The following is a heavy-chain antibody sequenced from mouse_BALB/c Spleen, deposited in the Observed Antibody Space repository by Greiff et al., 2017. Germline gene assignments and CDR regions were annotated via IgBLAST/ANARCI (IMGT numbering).Heavy chain of an antibody. CDR2: INPGSGGT. CDR1: GYAFTNYL. Sequence: VQLQQSGAELVRPGTSVKVSCKASGYAFTNYLIEWVKQRPGQGLEWIGVINPGSGGTNYNEKFKGKATLTADKSSSTAYMQLSSLTSDDSAVYFCARGGYSYAMDYWGQGTSVTVSS. CDR3: ARGGYSYAMDY. D-gene: IGHD3-1*01. V-gene: IGHV1-54*03. J-gene: IGHJ4*01.